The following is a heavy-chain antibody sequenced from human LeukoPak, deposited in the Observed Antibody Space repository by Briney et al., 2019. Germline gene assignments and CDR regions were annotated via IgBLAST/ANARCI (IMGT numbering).Heavy chain of an antibody. CDR2: IYYSGST. J-gene: IGHJ4*02. D-gene: IGHD2-2*01. V-gene: IGHV4-39*01. CDR3: ASHREYCSSTSCLHSGVDY. Sequence: PSETLSLTCTVSGGSISSSSYYWGWIRQPPGKGLEWIGSIYYSGSTYYNPSLKSRVTISVDTSKNQFSLKLSSVTAADTAVYYCASHREYCSSTSCLHSGVDYWGQGTLVTVSS. CDR1: GGSISSSSYY.